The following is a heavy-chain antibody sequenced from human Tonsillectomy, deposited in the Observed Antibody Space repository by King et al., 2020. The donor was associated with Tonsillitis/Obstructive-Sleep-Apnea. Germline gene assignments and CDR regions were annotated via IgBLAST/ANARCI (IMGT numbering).Heavy chain of an antibody. CDR3: ARDVSKEIYYYGKDV. J-gene: IGHJ6*02. V-gene: IGHV3-30-3*01. CDR1: GFTFSSYA. D-gene: IGHD5-24*01. Sequence: VQLVESGGGVVQPGRSLRLSCAASGFTFSSYAMHWVRQAPGKGLEWVAIISYDGNNKYYADSVKGRFTTSRDNSKNTLYLQMNSLRAEDTAVYYCARDVSKEIYYYGKDVWGQGTTVTVSS. CDR2: ISYDGNNK.